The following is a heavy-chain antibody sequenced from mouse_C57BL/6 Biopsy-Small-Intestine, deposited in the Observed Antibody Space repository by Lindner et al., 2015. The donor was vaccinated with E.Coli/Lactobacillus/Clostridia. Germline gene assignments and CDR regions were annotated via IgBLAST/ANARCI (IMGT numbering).Heavy chain of an antibody. CDR2: IYPNNGGT. V-gene: IGHV1-34*02. Sequence: VQLQESGPELVKPGASVKISCKASGYTFTDYNMDWVKRSHGKSLEWIGYIYPNNGGTGYNQKFKSKATLTVDKSSSTAYMELHSLTSEDSAVYYCAREGPFAYWGQGTLVTVSA. CDR3: AREGPFAY. CDR1: GYTFTDYN. J-gene: IGHJ3*01.